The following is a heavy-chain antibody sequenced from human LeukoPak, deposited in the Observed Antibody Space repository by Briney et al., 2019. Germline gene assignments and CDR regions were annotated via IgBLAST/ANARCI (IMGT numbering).Heavy chain of an antibody. Sequence: GGSLRLSCAASGFTFSSYGMHWVRQAPGKGLEWVAFIRHDGSNKYYADSVKGRFTISRDNSKNTLYLQMNSLRAEDTAVYYCARVRRYSYGYYYYYYMDVWGKGTTVTISS. V-gene: IGHV3-30*02. CDR3: ARVRRYSYGYYYYYYMDV. D-gene: IGHD5-18*01. J-gene: IGHJ6*03. CDR1: GFTFSSYG. CDR2: IRHDGSNK.